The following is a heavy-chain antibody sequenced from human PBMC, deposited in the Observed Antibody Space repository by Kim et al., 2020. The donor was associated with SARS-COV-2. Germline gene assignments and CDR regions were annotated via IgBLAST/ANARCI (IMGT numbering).Heavy chain of an antibody. J-gene: IGHJ6*02. Sequence: GRFTISRDNAKNSLYLQMNSLRAEDTAVYYCARDGYDSSGYYFHYYGMDVWGQGTTVTVSS. D-gene: IGHD3-22*01. V-gene: IGHV3-11*06. CDR3: ARDGYDSSGYYFHYYGMDV.